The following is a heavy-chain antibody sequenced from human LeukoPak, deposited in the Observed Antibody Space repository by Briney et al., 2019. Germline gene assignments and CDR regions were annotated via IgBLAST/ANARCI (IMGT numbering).Heavy chain of an antibody. J-gene: IGHJ6*02. CDR2: TYYRSKWYS. V-gene: IGHV6-1*01. CDR3: VRDQHGMDV. Sequence: SQTLSLTCAISGDSVSNNIAAWTWIRQSPSRGLEWLGRTYYRSKWYSDYAVSVKSRITINADTSKNQFSLQLNSMTPEDTAVYYCVRDQHGMDVWGQGTTVTVSS. CDR1: GDSVSNNIAA.